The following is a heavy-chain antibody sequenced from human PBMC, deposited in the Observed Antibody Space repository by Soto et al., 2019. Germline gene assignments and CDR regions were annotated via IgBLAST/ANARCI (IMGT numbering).Heavy chain of an antibody. V-gene: IGHV3-23*01. Sequence: EVQLLESGGGLVQPGGSLRLSCAASGFIFSSYAMNWVRQAPGKGLDWVSGISGRGDTIHYADSVKGRFTISRDNAQNTLYLQMNSLRAEDTAVYYCAKHRYCSGECPEGFGNWGQGTLVIVSS. CDR3: AKHRYCSGECPEGFGN. J-gene: IGHJ4*02. D-gene: IGHD2-15*01. CDR1: GFIFSSYA. CDR2: ISGRGDTI.